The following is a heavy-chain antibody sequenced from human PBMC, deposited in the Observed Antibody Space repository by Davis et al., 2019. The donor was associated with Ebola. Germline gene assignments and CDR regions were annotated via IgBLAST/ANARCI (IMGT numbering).Heavy chain of an antibody. V-gene: IGHV3-33*01. CDR1: GFTFSSYG. CDR3: ARTSLPSYYYYYMDV. Sequence: PGGSLRLSCAASGFTFSSYGMHWVRQAPGKGLEWVAVIWYDGSNKYYADSVKGRFTISRDNAKNSLYLQMNSLRAEDTAVYYCARTSLPSYYYYYMDVWGKGTTVTVSS. CDR2: IWYDGSNK. J-gene: IGHJ6*03.